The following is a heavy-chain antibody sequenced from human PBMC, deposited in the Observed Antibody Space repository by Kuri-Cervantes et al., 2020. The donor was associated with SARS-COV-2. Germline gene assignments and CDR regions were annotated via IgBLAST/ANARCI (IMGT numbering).Heavy chain of an antibody. J-gene: IGHJ6*02. Sequence: ASVKVSCKASGYTFTSYDINWVRQATGQGLEWMGWMNPNSGNTGYAQKFQGRVTMTRNTSISTAYMELSSLRSEDTAVYYCASSLAITGTTLENYYYYYGMDVWGQGSTVTVSS. CDR1: GYTFTSYD. D-gene: IGHD1-7*01. V-gene: IGHV1-8*01. CDR2: MNPNSGNT. CDR3: ASSLAITGTTLENYYYYYGMDV.